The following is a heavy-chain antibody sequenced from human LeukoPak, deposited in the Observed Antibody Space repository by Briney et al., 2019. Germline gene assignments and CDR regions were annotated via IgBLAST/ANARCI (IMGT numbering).Heavy chain of an antibody. J-gene: IGHJ5*02. V-gene: IGHV4-39*01. CDR3: ARQRVIRGALNWFDP. CDR2: IYYSGST. D-gene: IGHD3-10*01. CDR1: GGSISSSSYY. Sequence: SETLSLTCTVSGGSISSSSYYWGWIRQPPGKGLEWIGSIYYSGSTYYNPSLKSRVTISVDTSKNQFSLKLSSVTAADTAVYYCARQRVIRGALNWFDPWGQGTLVTVSS.